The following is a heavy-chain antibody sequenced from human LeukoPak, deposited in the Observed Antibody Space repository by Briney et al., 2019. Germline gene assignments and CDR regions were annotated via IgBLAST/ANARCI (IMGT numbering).Heavy chain of an antibody. CDR1: EFTFRSYA. J-gene: IGHJ4*02. V-gene: IGHV3-23*01. Sequence: GSLRLSCAASEFTFRSYAMSWVRQAPGKGLEWVSAISGSGATTYSADSVKGRFTISRDNSKNTLYLQMNSLRADDTAVYYCARGGVDYWGQGTLITVSS. CDR3: ARGGVDY. CDR2: ISGSGATT.